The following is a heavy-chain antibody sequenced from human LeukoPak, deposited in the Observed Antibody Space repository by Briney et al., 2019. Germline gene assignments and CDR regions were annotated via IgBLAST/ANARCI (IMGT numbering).Heavy chain of an antibody. CDR1: GGSFSGYY. D-gene: IGHD6-13*01. CDR3: ARHVIAETGYLNWIDP. Sequence: PSETLSLTCAVYGGSFSGYYWNWIRQPPGKGLEWIGYVYYSGSTDYIPSLKSRVTISVDTSKNQFSLKLRSVTAADTAVYYCARHVIAETGYLNWIDPWGQGTLVTVSS. V-gene: IGHV4-59*08. J-gene: IGHJ5*02. CDR2: VYYSGST.